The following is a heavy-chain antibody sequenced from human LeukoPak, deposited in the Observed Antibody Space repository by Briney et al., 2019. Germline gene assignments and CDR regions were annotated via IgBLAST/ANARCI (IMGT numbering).Heavy chain of an antibody. Sequence: SVKVSCKASGYTFTSYGISWVRQAPGQGLEWMGGIIPIFGTANYAQKFQGRVTITADESTSTAYMELSSLRSEDTAVYYCAREVYSSSSGYYYMDVWGKGTTVTVSS. D-gene: IGHD6-6*01. J-gene: IGHJ6*03. CDR3: AREVYSSSSGYYYMDV. V-gene: IGHV1-69*13. CDR2: IIPIFGTA. CDR1: GYTFTSYG.